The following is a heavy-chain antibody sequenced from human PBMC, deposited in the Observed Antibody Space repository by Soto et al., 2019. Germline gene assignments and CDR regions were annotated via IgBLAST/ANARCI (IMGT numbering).Heavy chain of an antibody. Sequence: PSETLSLTCTVSGGSISSGGYYWSWIRQHPGKGLEWIGYIYYSGSTYYNPSLKSRVTISVDTSKNQFSLKLSSVTAADTAVYYCARACSLYYYYGMAVWGQGTTVTVSS. J-gene: IGHJ6*02. D-gene: IGHD6-19*01. CDR3: ARACSLYYYYGMAV. CDR1: GGSISSGGYY. V-gene: IGHV4-31*03. CDR2: IYYSGST.